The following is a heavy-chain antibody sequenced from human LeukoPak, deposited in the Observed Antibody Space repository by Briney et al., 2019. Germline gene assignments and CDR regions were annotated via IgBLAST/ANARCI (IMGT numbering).Heavy chain of an antibody. J-gene: IGHJ6*03. V-gene: IGHV4-39*07. CDR1: GGSISSSSYY. D-gene: IGHD3-10*01. CDR2: IYYSGST. Sequence: SETLSLTCTVSGGSISSSSYYWGWIRQPPGKGLEWIGSIYYSGSTYYNPSLKSRVTMSVDTSKNQFSLKLSSVTAADTAVYYCARDLWYPSYYGSGSLYYYYYMDVWGKGTTVTISS. CDR3: ARDLWYPSYYGSGSLYYYYYMDV.